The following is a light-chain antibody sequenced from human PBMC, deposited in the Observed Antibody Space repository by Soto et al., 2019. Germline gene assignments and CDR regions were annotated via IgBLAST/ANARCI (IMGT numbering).Light chain of an antibody. CDR2: EVY. Sequence: QSVLTQPPSASGSPGQSVTISCTGSFNDIGGYNYVSWYQQHQGKPPKVIIFEVYKRPSGVPDRFSGSKSGKTASLTVSGLQADDEDDYYCSSYVGNNNLVFGGGTKLTVL. J-gene: IGLJ3*02. V-gene: IGLV2-8*01. CDR3: SSYVGNNNLV. CDR1: FNDIGGYNY.